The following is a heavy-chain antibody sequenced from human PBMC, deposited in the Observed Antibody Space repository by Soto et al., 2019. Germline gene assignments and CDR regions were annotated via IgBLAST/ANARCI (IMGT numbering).Heavy chain of an antibody. V-gene: IGHV3-74*01. J-gene: IGHJ4*02. Sequence: GGSLRLSCAASGFTFSSYWMHWVRQDPGKGLVWVSRINSDGSSTSYADSVKGRFTISRDNAKNTLYLQMNSLRAEDTAVYYCARTPRSGYPDCWGQGTLVTVSS. CDR3: ARTPRSGYPDC. CDR1: GFTFSSYW. CDR2: INSDGSST. D-gene: IGHD3-3*01.